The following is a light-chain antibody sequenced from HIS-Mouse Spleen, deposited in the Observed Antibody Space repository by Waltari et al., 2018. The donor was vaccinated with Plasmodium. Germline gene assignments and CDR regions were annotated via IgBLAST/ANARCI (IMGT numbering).Light chain of an antibody. CDR2: EDS. J-gene: IGLJ3*02. CDR1: ALPKKY. V-gene: IGLV3-10*01. CDR3: YSTDSSGNHRV. Sequence: SYEPTQPPSVSVSPGQTARITCSGDALPKKYAYWYQQKSGQAPVLFNYEDSKRPTGMPERFSVSSSGTMATLTISGAQVEDEADYYCYSTDSSGNHRVLGGGTKLTVL.